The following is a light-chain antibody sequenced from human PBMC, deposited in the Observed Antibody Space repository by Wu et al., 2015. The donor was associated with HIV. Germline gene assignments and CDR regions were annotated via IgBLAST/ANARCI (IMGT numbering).Light chain of an antibody. CDR2: GAS. CDR3: QQYGSSPPYS. J-gene: IGKJ2*03. Sequence: EIVLTQSPGTLSLSPGERATLSCRASQSVSSSYLVWYQQKPGQAPRLLIYGASSRATGIPDRFSGSGSGTDFTLTISRLEPEDFAAYYCQQYGSSPPYSFGQGTKLEIK. V-gene: IGKV3-20*01. CDR1: QSVSSSY.